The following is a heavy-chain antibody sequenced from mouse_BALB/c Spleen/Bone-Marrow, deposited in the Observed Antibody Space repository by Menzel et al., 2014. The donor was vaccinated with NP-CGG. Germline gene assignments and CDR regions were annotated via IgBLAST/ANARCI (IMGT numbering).Heavy chain of an antibody. Sequence: VQLQESGPELVKPGASVKISCKASGYTFTDYYINWVKQKPGQGLEWIGWIYPGSGNTKYNEKSKGKATLTVDTSSSTAYMQLSSQTSEDTAVYFCANLGRYAMDYWGQGTSVTVSS. V-gene: IGHV1-84*02. D-gene: IGHD3-1*01. CDR2: IYPGSGNT. J-gene: IGHJ4*01. CDR1: GYTFTDYY. CDR3: ANLGRYAMDY.